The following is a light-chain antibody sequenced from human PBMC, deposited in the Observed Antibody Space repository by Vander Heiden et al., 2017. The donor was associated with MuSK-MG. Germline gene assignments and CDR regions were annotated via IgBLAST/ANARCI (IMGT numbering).Light chain of an antibody. CDR1: SSNIESNY. CDR3: YACDDSLSGPNGV. J-gene: IGLJ2*01. CDR2: RNN. V-gene: IGLV1-47*01. Sequence: QSVLTQPPPASGSPGQWVTVSCSGSSSNIESNYVYWYQQLPGTAPKLLIYRNNYRPSGVPDRFSGSKYGTSASPATSGLRSEDEADYYCYACDDSLSGPNGVFGGGTKLTVL.